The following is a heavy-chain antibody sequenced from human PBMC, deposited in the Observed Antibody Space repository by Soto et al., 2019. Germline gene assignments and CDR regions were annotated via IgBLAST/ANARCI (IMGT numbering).Heavy chain of an antibody. CDR1: GFSLCTSGMC. D-gene: IGHD6-13*01. CDR2: IDWDDDK. J-gene: IGHJ6*02. V-gene: IGHV2-70*11. Sequence: SGPTLENPTHTLTHTCTFYGFSLCTSGMCMSWIRQPPGKALEWLARIDWDDDKYYSTSLKTRLTISKDTSKNQVVLTMTNMDPVDTATYYCARIKIARNPAAGNPGNWELYYYYYGMDVWGQGT. CDR3: ARIKIARNPAAGNPGNWELYYYYYGMDV.